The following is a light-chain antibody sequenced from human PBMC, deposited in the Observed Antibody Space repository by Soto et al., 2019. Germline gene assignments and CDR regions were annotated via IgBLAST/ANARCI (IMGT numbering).Light chain of an antibody. CDR2: DNN. V-gene: IGLV1-51*01. CDR1: SSNIGNNY. J-gene: IGLJ1*01. CDR3: GTWDSSLSAGV. Sequence: QSVLTQPPSVSAAPGQKVTMSCSGSSSNIGNNYVSWYQQLPGTAPKLLIYDNNKRPSGIPDRFSGSKSGTSATLGTTGLQTGDEADYYCGTWDSSLSAGVFGTGTKVTVL.